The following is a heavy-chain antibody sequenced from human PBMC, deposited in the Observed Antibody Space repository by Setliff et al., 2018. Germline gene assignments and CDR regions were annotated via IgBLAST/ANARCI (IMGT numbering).Heavy chain of an antibody. CDR1: GGSFSGYY. CDR2: INYRGST. Sequence: PSETLSLTCAVYGGSFSGYYWTWIRQPPGKGLEWIGEINYRGSTNYNPSLESRVTISVDTSTNQFSLNLRSVTAADTAMYYCARGGYFGYNADFWGRGTLVTVSS. CDR3: ARGGYFGYNADF. D-gene: IGHD5-12*01. V-gene: IGHV4-34*01. J-gene: IGHJ1*01.